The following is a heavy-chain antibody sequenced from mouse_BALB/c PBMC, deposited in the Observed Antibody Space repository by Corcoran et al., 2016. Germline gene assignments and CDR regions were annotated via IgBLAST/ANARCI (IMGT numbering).Heavy chain of an antibody. CDR2: INTYTGEP. CDR3: ARRLRYQGRFAY. V-gene: IGHV9-3-1*01. Sequence: QIPLVQSGPELKKPGETVKISCKASGYTFTNYGMNWVKQAPGKGLKWMGWINTYTGEPTYADDFKGRFAFSLETSASTAYLQINNLKNEDTATYFCARRLRYQGRFAYWGQGTLVTVSA. CDR1: GYTFTNYG. D-gene: IGHD1-1*01. J-gene: IGHJ3*01.